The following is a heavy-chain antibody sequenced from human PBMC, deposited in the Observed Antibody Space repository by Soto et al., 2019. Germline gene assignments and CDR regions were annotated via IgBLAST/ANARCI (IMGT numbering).Heavy chain of an antibody. CDR3: AQTTLRDVSYSFPRPFDN. D-gene: IGHD1-26*01. J-gene: IGHJ4*02. CDR2: TYYSGKT. CDR1: GGSINNDNYY. Sequence: QVQLQESGPGLVKPSETLSLTCTVSGGSINNDNYYWGWVRQSPGKGLEWLGSTYYSGKTHYNPSLQSRVTMSEDASTGHFSIKVNSVTAADTAVYYCAQTTLRDVSYSFPRPFDNWGQGMLVTVSS. V-gene: IGHV4-39*02.